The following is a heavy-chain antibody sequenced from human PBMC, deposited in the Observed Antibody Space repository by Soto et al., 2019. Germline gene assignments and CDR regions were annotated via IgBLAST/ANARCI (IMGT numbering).Heavy chain of an antibody. CDR3: AKGRGARYYYGMDV. D-gene: IGHD3-10*01. Sequence: GGSLRLSCAASGFTFSSYALNWVRQAPGKGLEWVSAISGNGGSTYFADSVKGRFTISRDNSKNTLYLQMNSLRAEDTAVYYCAKGRGARYYYGMDVWGQGTTVTVSS. CDR1: GFTFSSYA. V-gene: IGHV3-23*01. J-gene: IGHJ6*02. CDR2: ISGNGGST.